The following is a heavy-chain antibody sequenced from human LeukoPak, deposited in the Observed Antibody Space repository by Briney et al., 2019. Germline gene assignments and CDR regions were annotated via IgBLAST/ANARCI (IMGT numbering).Heavy chain of an antibody. CDR1: GGSISSGSYY. V-gene: IGHV4-61*02. Sequence: SETLSLTCTVSGGSISSGSYYWSWIRQPAGKGLEWIGRIYTSGSTNYNPSLKSRVTISVDTSKNQFSLKLSSVTAADTAVYYCARGILGYCSGGSCYLFDAFDIWGQGTMVTVSS. D-gene: IGHD2-15*01. J-gene: IGHJ3*02. CDR2: IYTSGST. CDR3: ARGILGYCSGGSCYLFDAFDI.